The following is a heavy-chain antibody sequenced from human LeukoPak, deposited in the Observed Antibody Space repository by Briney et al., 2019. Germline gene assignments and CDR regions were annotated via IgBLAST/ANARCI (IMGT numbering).Heavy chain of an antibody. CDR3: ARDWSGSYSDY. J-gene: IGHJ4*02. V-gene: IGHV3-30-3*01. CDR1: GFTFSSYA. Sequence: PGRSLRLSCAASGFTFSSYAMHWVRQAPGKGLEWVAVISYDGSNKYYADSVKGRFTISRDNSKNTLYLQMNSLRAEDTAVYYCARDWSGSYSDYWGQGTLVTVSS. CDR2: ISYDGSNK. D-gene: IGHD3-3*01.